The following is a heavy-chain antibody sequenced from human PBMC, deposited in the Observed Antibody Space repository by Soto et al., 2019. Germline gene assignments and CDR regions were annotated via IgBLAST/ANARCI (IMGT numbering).Heavy chain of an antibody. J-gene: IGHJ6*02. CDR2: ISGSGGST. CDR3: AKDLAMVPCGMDV. Sequence: GSQRLSCAASGFTFSSYAMSWVHQATGKGLEWVSAISGSGGSTYYADSVKGRFTISRDNSKNTLYLQMNSLRAEDTAVYYCAKDLAMVPCGMDVWGQGTTVTVSS. V-gene: IGHV3-23*01. D-gene: IGHD5-18*01. CDR1: GFTFSSYA.